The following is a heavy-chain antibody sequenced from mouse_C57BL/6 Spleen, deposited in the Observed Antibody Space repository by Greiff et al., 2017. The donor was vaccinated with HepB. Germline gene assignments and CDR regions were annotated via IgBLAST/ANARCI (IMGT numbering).Heavy chain of an antibody. CDR2: IYPGDGDT. CDR3: AREELTYAMDY. Sequence: VKLMESGPELVKPGASVKISCKASGYAFSSSWMNWVKQRPGKGLEWIGRIYPGDGDTNYNGKFKGKATLTADKSSSTAYMQLSSLTSEDSAVYFCAREELTYAMDYWGQGTSVTVSS. CDR1: GYAFSSSW. J-gene: IGHJ4*01. V-gene: IGHV1-82*01.